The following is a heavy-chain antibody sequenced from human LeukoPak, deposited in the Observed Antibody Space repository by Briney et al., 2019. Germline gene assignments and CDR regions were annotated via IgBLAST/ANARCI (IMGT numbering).Heavy chain of an antibody. CDR1: GFTFNNLG. J-gene: IGHJ3*02. D-gene: IGHD2-2*01. CDR3: AKDGGYCSSTSCAPGAFDI. CDR2: IRYDGSNT. Sequence: GGSLRLSCAASGFTFNNLGIHWVRQAPGKGLEWVAFIRYDGSNTFYADSVKGRFAISRDNSKNTLYLQMNSLRVEDTAVYYCAKDGGYCSSTSCAPGAFDIWGQGTMVTVSS. V-gene: IGHV3-30*02.